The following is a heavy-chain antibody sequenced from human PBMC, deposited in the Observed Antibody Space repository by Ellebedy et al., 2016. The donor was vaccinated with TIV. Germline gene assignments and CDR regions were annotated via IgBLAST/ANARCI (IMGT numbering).Heavy chain of an antibody. Sequence: GESLKISCAASGFKFTSYTMSWVRQSPGKGLEWVANIMEDEITENFADSVKGRFSISRDNARNFVFLQMNSLRAEDTAVYYCTREMWGTDFWGQGALVTVYS. CDR1: GFKFTSYT. D-gene: IGHD7-27*01. V-gene: IGHV3-7*03. CDR3: TREMWGTDF. CDR2: IMEDEITE. J-gene: IGHJ4*02.